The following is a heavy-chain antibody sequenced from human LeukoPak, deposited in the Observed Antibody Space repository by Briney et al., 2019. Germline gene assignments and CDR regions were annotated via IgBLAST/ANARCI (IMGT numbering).Heavy chain of an antibody. J-gene: IGHJ4*02. D-gene: IGHD4-17*01. CDR2: IYYSGST. CDR1: GGSISSYY. CDR3: ARGQDYGDYNFDY. Sequence: SETLSLTCTVSGGSISSYYWSWIRQPPGKGLEWIGYIYYSGSTNYNPSLKSRVTISVDTSKNQFSLKLSSVTAADTAVYYCARGQDYGDYNFDYWGQGTLVTVSS. V-gene: IGHV4-59*01.